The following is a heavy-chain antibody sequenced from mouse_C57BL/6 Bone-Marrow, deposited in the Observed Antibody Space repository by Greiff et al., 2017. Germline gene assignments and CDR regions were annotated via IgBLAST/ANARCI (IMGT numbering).Heavy chain of an antibody. CDR1: GYAFSSYW. D-gene: IGHD2-1*01. CDR3: ARSRGYGNGYFDV. CDR2: IYPGDGDT. Sequence: QVQLKESGAELVKPGASVKISCKASGYAFSSYWMNWVKQRPGKGLEWIGQIYPGDGDTNYNGKFKGKATLTADKSSSTAYMQLSSLTSEDSAVYFCARSRGYGNGYFDVWGTGTTVTVSS. V-gene: IGHV1-80*01. J-gene: IGHJ1*03.